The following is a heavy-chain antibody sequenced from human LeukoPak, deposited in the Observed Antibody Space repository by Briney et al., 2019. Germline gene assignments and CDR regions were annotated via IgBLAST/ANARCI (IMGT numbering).Heavy chain of an antibody. CDR2: INPSDRST. CDR1: GYPFTSYY. Sequence: GSSVKVSCKASGYPFTSYYIHWVRQAPGQGLEWMGIINPSDRSTSYAQKFQGRVTMTRDTSTSTVYMELSSLRSEDTAVYYCARIYCSGGSCHYGFDSWGQGTLVTVSS. J-gene: IGHJ4*02. CDR3: ARIYCSGGSCHYGFDS. D-gene: IGHD2-15*01. V-gene: IGHV1-46*01.